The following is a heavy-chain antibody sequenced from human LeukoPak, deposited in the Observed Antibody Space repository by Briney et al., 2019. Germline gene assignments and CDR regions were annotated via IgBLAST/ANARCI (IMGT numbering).Heavy chain of an antibody. Sequence: GGSLRLSCAASGFTFTGYWIHWVRQVPGKGLVWVSRIKGDGRATGYADSVKGRFTGSRDNAKNTMYLQMNSLRAEDTAVYYGARDGMWERVDLDSWGRGDLVTVSS. CDR3: ARDGMWERVDLDS. CDR2: IKGDGRAT. J-gene: IGHJ4*02. V-gene: IGHV3-74*01. D-gene: IGHD1-26*01. CDR1: GFTFTGYW.